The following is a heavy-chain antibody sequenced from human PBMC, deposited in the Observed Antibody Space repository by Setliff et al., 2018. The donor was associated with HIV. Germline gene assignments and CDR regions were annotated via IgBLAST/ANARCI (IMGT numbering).Heavy chain of an antibody. CDR1: GFTFSSYV. J-gene: IGHJ4*02. Sequence: SCAATGFTFSSYVLHWVRQAPGKGLEWVAVMSTGGDIKIYADSVKGRFTISRDNSENTLFLQMNSLRPEDTATYYCVRDPIEGYPDYFDYWGQGTLVTVSS. D-gene: IGHD1-26*01. CDR2: MSTGGDIK. CDR3: VRDPIEGYPDYFDY. V-gene: IGHV3-30-3*01.